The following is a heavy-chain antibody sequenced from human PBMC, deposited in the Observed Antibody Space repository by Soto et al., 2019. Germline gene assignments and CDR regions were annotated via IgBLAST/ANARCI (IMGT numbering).Heavy chain of an antibody. CDR2: INAGNGNT. D-gene: IGHD2-2*01. Sequence: GASVKVSCKASGYTFTSYAMHWVRQAPGQRLEWMGWINAGNGNTKYSQKFQGRVTITRDTSASTAYMELSSLRSEDTAVYYCARYRRDCISTSCYAGFDYWGQGTLVTVSS. CDR1: GYTFTSYA. CDR3: ARYRRDCISTSCYAGFDY. V-gene: IGHV1-3*01. J-gene: IGHJ4*02.